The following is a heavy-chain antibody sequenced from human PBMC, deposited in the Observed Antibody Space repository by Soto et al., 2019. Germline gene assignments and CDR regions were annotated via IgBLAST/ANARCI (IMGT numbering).Heavy chain of an antibody. D-gene: IGHD3-10*01. J-gene: IGHJ4*02. CDR3: ANGRATYGLLTHDY. CDR2: LTGSSSNI. V-gene: IGHV3-23*01. CDR1: GFSFRNYA. Sequence: VQLLESGGGLVQPGGSLRLSCAASGFSFRNYAMSWVRQATGKGLEWISTLTGSSSNIYYADSVKGRFAISRDNSRNTLYLQMNSLTAEDTAVYYCANGRATYGLLTHDYWGQGTLVTVSS.